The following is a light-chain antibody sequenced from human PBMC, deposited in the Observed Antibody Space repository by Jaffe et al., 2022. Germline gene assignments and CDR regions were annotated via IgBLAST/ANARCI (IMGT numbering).Light chain of an antibody. J-gene: IGLJ1*01. V-gene: IGLV2-23*01. CDR2: EGT. CDR1: SSDVLNYNV. Sequence: QSALTQPASVSGSPGQSITIPCTGTSSDVLNYNVVSWYQQHPGKAPRLMIYEGTKRPSGISTRFSGSKSGNTASLTISGLQAEDEGDYYCCSYTESTTYVFGTGTKVTVL. CDR3: CSYTESTTYV.